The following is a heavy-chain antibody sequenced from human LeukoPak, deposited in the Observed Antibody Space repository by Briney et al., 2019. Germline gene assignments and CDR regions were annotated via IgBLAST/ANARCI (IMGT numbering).Heavy chain of an antibody. CDR1: GGSLNTGSYY. D-gene: IGHD6-19*01. J-gene: IGHJ3*02. CDR3: ARDVYSSGSYFALDI. V-gene: IGHV4-39*07. Sequence: SETLSLTCNVSGGSLNTGSYYWGWIRQPPGKGLEYIGSIYHSGSAFYNPSLTSPVIISIDTSNNQFFLEVNSVTAADTAIYYCARDVYSSGSYFALDIWGLGTVVTVSS. CDR2: IYHSGSA.